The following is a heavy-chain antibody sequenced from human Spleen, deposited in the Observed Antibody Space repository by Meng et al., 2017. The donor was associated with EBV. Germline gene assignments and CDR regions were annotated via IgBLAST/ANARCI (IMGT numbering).Heavy chain of an antibody. CDR2: IIPISVTA. J-gene: IGHJ5*02. D-gene: IGHD6-19*01. CDR3: ARDEGYSSGYWFDP. V-gene: IGHV1-69*06. CDR1: GGTFPHNA. Sequence: LLLSVAAPKQSGSSGKVSCKASGGTFPHNAIRWVRPAPGQGLVWMGVIIPISVTANEGQKFTSRVTITEDKSPITALMELSSLRSEDTAVYYCARDEGYSSGYWFDPWGQGTLVTVSS.